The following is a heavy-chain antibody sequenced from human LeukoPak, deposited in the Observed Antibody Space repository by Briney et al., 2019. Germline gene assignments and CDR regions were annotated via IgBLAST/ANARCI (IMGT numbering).Heavy chain of an antibody. CDR1: GFTFSSYA. V-gene: IGHV3-23*01. D-gene: IGHD3-22*01. CDR3: ARDYYNSSGYYYSGH. CDR2: ISGSGGST. Sequence: PGGSLRLSCAASGFTFSSYAMSWVRQAPGKGLEWVSAISGSGGSTYYADSVKGRFTISRDNAKNSLYLQMNSLRAGDTAVYYCARDYYNSSGYYYSGHWGQGTLVTVSS. J-gene: IGHJ4*02.